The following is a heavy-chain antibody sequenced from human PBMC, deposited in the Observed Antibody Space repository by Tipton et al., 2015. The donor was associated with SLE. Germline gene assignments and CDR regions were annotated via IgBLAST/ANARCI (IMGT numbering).Heavy chain of an antibody. Sequence: TLSLTCTVSGGSISSHYWSWIRQPPGKGLEWIGSLYDSGSTYYNPSLKSRVTISVDTSKNQFSLKLSSVTATDTAVYYCARRPPYQPRNEYFDLWGRGTLVTVSS. CDR3: ARRPPYQPRNEYFDL. CDR1: GGSISSHY. V-gene: IGHV4-59*08. J-gene: IGHJ2*01. D-gene: IGHD2-2*01. CDR2: LYDSGST.